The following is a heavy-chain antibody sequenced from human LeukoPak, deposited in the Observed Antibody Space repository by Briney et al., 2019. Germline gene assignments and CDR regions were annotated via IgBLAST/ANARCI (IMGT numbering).Heavy chain of an antibody. CDR2: IYYSGST. CDR3: ARAMSLSSYYDSSGYEIDY. Sequence: SETLSLTCTVSGGSISSYYWSWIRQPPGKGLEWIGYIYYSGSTNYNPSLKSRVTISVDTSKNQFSLKLSSVTAADTAVYYCARAMSLSSYYDSSGYEIDYWGQGTLVTVSS. J-gene: IGHJ4*02. CDR1: GGSISSYY. V-gene: IGHV4-59*01. D-gene: IGHD3-22*01.